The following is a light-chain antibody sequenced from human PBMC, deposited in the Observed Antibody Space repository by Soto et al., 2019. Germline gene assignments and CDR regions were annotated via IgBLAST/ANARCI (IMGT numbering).Light chain of an antibody. V-gene: IGKV1-5*03. J-gene: IGKJ1*01. CDR1: QSIVGW. CDR2: KAS. CDR3: QQYNSYSRT. Sequence: DIPMTQSPSTLSASVGDRVSITCRASQSIVGWLAWYQQKPGKAPKLLIYKASSLESGVPSRFSGSGSGTEFTLTISSLQPDDFATYYCQQYNSYSRTFGQGTKVEIK.